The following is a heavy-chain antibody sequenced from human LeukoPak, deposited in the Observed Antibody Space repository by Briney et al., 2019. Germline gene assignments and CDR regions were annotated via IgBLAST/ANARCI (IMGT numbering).Heavy chain of an antibody. J-gene: IGHJ5*02. CDR1: GFTFSSYA. V-gene: IGHV3-23*01. Sequence: PGGSLRLSCAASGFTFSSYAMSWVRQAPGKGLEWVSAISGSGGSTYYADSVKGRFTISRDNSKNTLYLQMNSLRAEDTAVYYCAKVSVLLWFGELSPWGQGTLVTVSS. CDR3: AKVSVLLWFGELSP. CDR2: ISGSGGST. D-gene: IGHD3-10*01.